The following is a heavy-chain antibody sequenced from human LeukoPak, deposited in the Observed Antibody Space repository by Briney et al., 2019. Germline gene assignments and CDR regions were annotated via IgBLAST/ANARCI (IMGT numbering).Heavy chain of an antibody. CDR3: ARGGVMITFGGTTVDY. D-gene: IGHD3-16*01. CDR1: GYTFTSYG. Sequence: ASVKVSCKASGYTFTSYGISWVRQAPGQGLEWMGWIRVYNGDTNYAQKLQGRVTMTTDTSTSTAYMELRSLRSDDTAVYYCARGGVMITFGGTTVDYWGQGTLVTVSS. V-gene: IGHV1-18*01. J-gene: IGHJ4*02. CDR2: IRVYNGDT.